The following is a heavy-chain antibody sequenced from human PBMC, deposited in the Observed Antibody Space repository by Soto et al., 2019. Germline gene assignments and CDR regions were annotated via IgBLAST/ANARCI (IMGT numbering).Heavy chain of an antibody. D-gene: IGHD2-15*01. CDR1: GYTFTDYY. Sequence: GASVKVSCKASGYTFTDYYMHWVRQAPGQGFEWVGGINPESGNPKYVPKFQGRVTVTRDTCTSTAYMELNRLTSDDTAVYYCASEDCRNTNCLKGFDYWGQGTLVTVSS. V-gene: IGHV1-2*02. CDR3: ASEDCRNTNCLKGFDY. J-gene: IGHJ4*02. CDR2: INPESGNP.